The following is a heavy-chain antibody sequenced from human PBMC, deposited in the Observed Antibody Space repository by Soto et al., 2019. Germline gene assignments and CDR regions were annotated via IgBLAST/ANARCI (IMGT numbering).Heavy chain of an antibody. Sequence: GGSLRLSCAASGFTFSSYAMHWVRQAPGKGLEWVAVISYDGSNKYYADSVKGRFTISRDNSKNTLYLQMNSLRAEDTAVYYCARVPYDFWSGYYRGNPLDYWGQGTLVNVSS. D-gene: IGHD3-3*01. CDR2: ISYDGSNK. J-gene: IGHJ4*02. CDR3: ARVPYDFWSGYYRGNPLDY. V-gene: IGHV3-30-3*01. CDR1: GFTFSSYA.